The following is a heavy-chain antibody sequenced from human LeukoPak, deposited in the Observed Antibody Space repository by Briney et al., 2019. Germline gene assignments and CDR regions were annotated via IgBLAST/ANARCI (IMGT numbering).Heavy chain of an antibody. J-gene: IGHJ4*02. CDR1: GFTFSSYS. CDR2: ISSSSSYI. D-gene: IGHD3-10*01. Sequence: GGSLRLSCAASGFTFSSYSMNWVRQAPGKGLEWVSSISSSSSYIYYADSLRGRFTISRNNSKNTLYLQRNRLRAEDTAVNYWAKDRGVVRGVTFDYWGQGTLVTVSS. CDR3: AKDRGVVRGVTFDY. V-gene: IGHV3-21*01.